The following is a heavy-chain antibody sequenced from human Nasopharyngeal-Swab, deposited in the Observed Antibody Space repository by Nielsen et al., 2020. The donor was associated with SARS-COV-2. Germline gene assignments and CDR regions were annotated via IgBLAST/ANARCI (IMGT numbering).Heavy chain of an antibody. V-gene: IGHV4-59*13. D-gene: IGHD3-16*01. CDR2: IYYSGST. J-gene: IGHJ6*02. CDR1: GGSISSYY. Sequence: GSLRLSCTVSGGSISSYYWSWIRQPPGKGLEWIGYIYYSGSTNYNPSLKSRVTISVDTSKNQFSLKLSSVTAADTAVYYCARDYAGNYDHYYSMDVWGQGTTVTVSS. CDR3: ARDYAGNYDHYYSMDV.